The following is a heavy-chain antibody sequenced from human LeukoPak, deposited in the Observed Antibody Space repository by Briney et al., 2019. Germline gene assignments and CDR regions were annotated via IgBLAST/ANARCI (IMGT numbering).Heavy chain of an antibody. CDR2: MNPNSGNT. CDR1: GGTFSSYS. CDR3: AREPFPPDYGDYYFDY. J-gene: IGHJ4*02. D-gene: IGHD4-17*01. V-gene: IGHV1-18*01. Sequence: GSSVKVSCKASGGTFSSYSLSWVRQAPGQGLEWMGWMNPNSGNTGYAQKFQGRVTMTTDTSTSTAYMELRSLRSDDTAVYYCAREPFPPDYGDYYFDYWGQGTLVTVSS.